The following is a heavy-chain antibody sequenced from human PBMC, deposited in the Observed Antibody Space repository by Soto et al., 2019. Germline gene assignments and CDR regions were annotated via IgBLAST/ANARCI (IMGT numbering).Heavy chain of an antibody. CDR3: AGAGATGGWNAGFDY. CDR1: GDTFTANY. J-gene: IGHJ4*02. D-gene: IGHD1-1*01. V-gene: IGHV1-2*02. CDR2: INPKSGGT. Sequence: ASVKVSCKASGDTFTANYIHWVRQAPGQGFEWMGWINPKSGGTKYPQKFQGRVTMTRDASLSTVYMTLTRLTSDDTAVYYCAGAGATGGWNAGFDYWGQGTLVTVSS.